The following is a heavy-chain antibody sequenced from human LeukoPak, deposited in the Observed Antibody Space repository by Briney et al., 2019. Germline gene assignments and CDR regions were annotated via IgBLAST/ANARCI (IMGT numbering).Heavy chain of an antibody. CDR3: ARVELLVGATYMDAFDI. CDR1: GFTFSSYS. V-gene: IGHV3-48*04. D-gene: IGHD1-26*01. CDR2: ISSSSSTI. J-gene: IGHJ3*02. Sequence: PGGSLRLSCAASGFTFSSYSMNWVRQAPGKGLEWVSYISSSSSTIYYADSVKGRFTISRDNAKNSLYLQMNSLRAEDTAVYYCARVELLVGATYMDAFDIWGQGTMVTVSS.